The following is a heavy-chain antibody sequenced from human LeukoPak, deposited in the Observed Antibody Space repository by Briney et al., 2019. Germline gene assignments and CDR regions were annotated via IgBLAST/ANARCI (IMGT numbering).Heavy chain of an antibody. CDR1: GSTFSSYS. Sequence: GGSLRLSCAASGSTFSSYSMNWVRQAPGKGLEWVSSISSSSSYIYYADSVKGRFTISRDNAKNSLYLQMNSLRAEDTAVYYCARGQGSKIAILDYWGQGTLVTVSS. CDR3: ARGQGSKIAILDY. D-gene: IGHD2-21*01. CDR2: ISSSSSYI. J-gene: IGHJ4*02. V-gene: IGHV3-21*01.